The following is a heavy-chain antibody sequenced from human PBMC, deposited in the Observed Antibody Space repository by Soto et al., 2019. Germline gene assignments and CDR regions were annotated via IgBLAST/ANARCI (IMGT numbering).Heavy chain of an antibody. CDR1: GYPLTELS. J-gene: IGHJ6*01. CDR3: ATGIAVAGRGDYYYGMDV. Sequence: GSVKVSCKVSGYPLTELSMHLVRQAPGKGLEWMGGFDPEDGETIYAQKFQGRVTMTEDTSTDTAYMELSSLRSEDTAVYYCATGIAVAGRGDYYYGMDVWGQGTTVTVSS. D-gene: IGHD6-19*01. V-gene: IGHV1-24*01. CDR2: FDPEDGET.